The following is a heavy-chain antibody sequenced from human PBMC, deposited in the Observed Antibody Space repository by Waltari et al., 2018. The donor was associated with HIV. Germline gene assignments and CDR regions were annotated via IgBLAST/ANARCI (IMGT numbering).Heavy chain of an antibody. J-gene: IGHJ4*02. Sequence: EVQLLESGGGLVQPGGSMRLSCAASGFTFSSYAMSWVRQAPGTGLEWVSAISGRGGSTYYAASVKGRFTISRDNSKNTLYLQMNSLRAEDTAVYYCANVNYYDSSGYYRGIWYYFDYWGQGTLVTVSS. CDR1: GFTFSSYA. CDR2: ISGRGGST. V-gene: IGHV3-23*01. D-gene: IGHD3-22*01. CDR3: ANVNYYDSSGYYRGIWYYFDY.